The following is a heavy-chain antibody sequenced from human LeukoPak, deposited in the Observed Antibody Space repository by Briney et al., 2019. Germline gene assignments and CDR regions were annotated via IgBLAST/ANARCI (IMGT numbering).Heavy chain of an antibody. D-gene: IGHD3-10*01. CDR2: IYSGGST. CDR1: GFTVGSNY. V-gene: IGHV3-53*01. J-gene: IGHJ4*02. CDR3: ARVEAGSYFDY. Sequence: PGGSLRLSCAASGFTVGSNYMSWVRQAPGKGLEWVSVIYSGGSTYYADSVKGRFTISRDNSKNTLYLQMNSLRAEDTAVYYCARVEAGSYFDYWGQGTLVTVSS.